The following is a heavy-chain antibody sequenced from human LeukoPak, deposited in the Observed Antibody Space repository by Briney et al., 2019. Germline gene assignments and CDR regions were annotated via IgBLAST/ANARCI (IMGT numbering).Heavy chain of an antibody. CDR2: AYGGTT. CDR3: TSIPLGGGSGMKKGFDP. V-gene: IGHV3-49*02. D-gene: IGHD3-10*01. Sequence: AYGGTTEYAASVKGRFTISRDDSKSIAYLQMNSLKTEDTAVYYCTSIPLGGGSGMKKGFDPWGQGTLVTVSS. J-gene: IGHJ5*02.